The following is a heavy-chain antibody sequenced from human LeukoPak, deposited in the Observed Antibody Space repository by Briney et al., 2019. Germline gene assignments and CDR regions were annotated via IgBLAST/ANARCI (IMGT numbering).Heavy chain of an antibody. D-gene: IGHD5-18*01. CDR3: ARVNTAMAGDY. CDR1: GYIFTGYY. V-gene: IGHV1-2*02. J-gene: IGHJ4*02. Sequence: GASVKVSCKASGYIFTGYYMHWVRQAPGQGLEWMGWINPNSGGTNYAQKFQGRVTMTRDTSISTAYMELSSLRSEDTAVYYCARVNTAMAGDYWGQGTLVTVSS. CDR2: INPNSGGT.